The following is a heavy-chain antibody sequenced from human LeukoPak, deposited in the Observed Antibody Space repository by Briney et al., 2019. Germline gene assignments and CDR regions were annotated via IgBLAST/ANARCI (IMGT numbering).Heavy chain of an antibody. CDR1: GFTFSSYG. Sequence: MTGGSLRLSCAASGFTFSSYGMHWVRQAPGKGLEWVGRIQSKIDGGTTDYAAPVKGRFTISRDDSKNRLFLQMNSLTAEDTAVYYCTTAAIIVAAGRKPVDQDYWGQGTLVTVSS. CDR3: TTAAIIVAAGRKPVDQDY. V-gene: IGHV3-15*01. D-gene: IGHD6-13*01. CDR2: IQSKIDGGTT. J-gene: IGHJ4*02.